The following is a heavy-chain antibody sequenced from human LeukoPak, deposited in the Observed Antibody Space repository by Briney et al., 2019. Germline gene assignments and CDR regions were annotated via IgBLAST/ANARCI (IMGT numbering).Heavy chain of an antibody. J-gene: IGHJ5*02. CDR2: IYNGGST. Sequence: SSETLSLTCTVSGGSISNYYWSWIRQPPGKGLEWIGYIYNGGSTNYNPPLKSRVTISVDTSKNQFSLKLSSVTAADTAVYYCARLPIGWPLGSWFDPWGQGTLVTVSS. D-gene: IGHD1-26*01. CDR1: GGSISNYY. V-gene: IGHV4-59*08. CDR3: ARLPIGWPLGSWFDP.